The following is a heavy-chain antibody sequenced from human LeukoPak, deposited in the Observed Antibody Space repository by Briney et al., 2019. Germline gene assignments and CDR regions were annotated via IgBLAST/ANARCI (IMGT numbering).Heavy chain of an antibody. D-gene: IGHD3-10*01. J-gene: IGHJ5*02. V-gene: IGHV1-8*01. Sequence: ASVKVSCKASGYTFTSYDIHWVRQATGQGLEWMGWMNPNSGNTGYAQKFQGRVTMTRNTSISTAYMELSSLRSDDTAVYYCARELGTLWLGELFRSNWFDPWGQGTLVTVSS. CDR2: MNPNSGNT. CDR3: ARELGTLWLGELFRSNWFDP. CDR1: GYTFTSYD.